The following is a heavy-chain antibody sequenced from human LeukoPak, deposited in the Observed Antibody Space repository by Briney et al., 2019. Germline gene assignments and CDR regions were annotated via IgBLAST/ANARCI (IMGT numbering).Heavy chain of an antibody. V-gene: IGHV3-74*01. J-gene: IGHJ3*02. CDR3: ARERQGEWLYDAFDI. Sequence: PGGSLRLSCAASGFTFSSYWMDWVRQAPGKGLVWVSRINSDGSGASYADSVKGRFTISRDNAKNTLYLQMNSLRPEDTAVYYCARERQGEWLYDAFDIWGQGTMVTVSS. CDR1: GFTFSSYW. D-gene: IGHD3-3*01. CDR2: INSDGSGA.